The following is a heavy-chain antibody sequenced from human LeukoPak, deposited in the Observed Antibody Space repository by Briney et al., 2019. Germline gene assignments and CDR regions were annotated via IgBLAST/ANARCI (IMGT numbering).Heavy chain of an antibody. CDR2: INSDGSST. V-gene: IGHV3-74*01. Sequence: PWGSLRLSCAASGFTFSSYWMHWVRQAPGKGLVWVSRINSDGSSTSYADSVKGRFTISRDNAKNTLYLQMNSLRAEDTAVYYCARVGYSGSYNKPPHFDYWGQGTLVTVSS. D-gene: IGHD1-26*01. CDR3: ARVGYSGSYNKPPHFDY. CDR1: GFTFSSYW. J-gene: IGHJ4*02.